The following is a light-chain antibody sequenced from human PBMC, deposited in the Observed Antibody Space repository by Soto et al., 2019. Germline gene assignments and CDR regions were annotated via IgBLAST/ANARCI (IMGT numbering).Light chain of an antibody. V-gene: IGLV2-14*01. CDR3: SSFTSTSILV. CDR1: SSDIGAYNY. CDR2: EVS. J-gene: IGLJ2*01. Sequence: QSALTQPASVSGSPGQSITISCTGSSSDIGAYNYVSWYQQSPGKAPKLIIYEVSTRPSGISYRFSGSKSGNTASLTISGLQAEDEADYHCSSFTSTSILVFGGGTKLTVL.